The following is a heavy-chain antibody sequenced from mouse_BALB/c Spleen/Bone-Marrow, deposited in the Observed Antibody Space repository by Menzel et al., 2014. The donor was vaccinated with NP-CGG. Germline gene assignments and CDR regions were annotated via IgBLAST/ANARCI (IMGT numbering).Heavy chain of an antibody. CDR2: INYSGST. V-gene: IGHV3-1*02. CDR1: GYSITSFYS. CDR3: GRGDCYGWAY. D-gene: IGHD1-1*02. Sequence: EVQLQQSGPDLVKPSQSLSLTCTVTGYSITSFYSWHWIRQFPGNKLEWMGYINYSGSTNYNPSLKNRISITRDTSKNQFFLKRKFGTKDGTATYCGGRGDCYGWAYWGQGTLVTVSA. J-gene: IGHJ3*01.